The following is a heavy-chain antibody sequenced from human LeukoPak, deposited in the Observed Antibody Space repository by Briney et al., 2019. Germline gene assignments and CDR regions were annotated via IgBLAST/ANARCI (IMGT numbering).Heavy chain of an antibody. D-gene: IGHD1-1*01. CDR3: ARGFWNSDF. J-gene: IGHJ4*02. V-gene: IGHV3-7*03. Sequence: GGSLRLSCEASGFTFSSYWMTWVRQAPGKGLEWVANINQDGSEKHYVDSLKGRFTISRDNAKASLYPQMSSLRAEDTAVYYCARGFWNSDFWGQGTLVTVSS. CDR2: INQDGSEK. CDR1: GFTFSSYW.